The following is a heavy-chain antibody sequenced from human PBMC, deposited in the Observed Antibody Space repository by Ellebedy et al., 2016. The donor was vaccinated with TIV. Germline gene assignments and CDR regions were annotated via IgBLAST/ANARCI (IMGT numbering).Heavy chain of an antibody. CDR1: GGSISSGDYY. CDR3: ARGETYYYHSSGYLVWFDP. J-gene: IGHJ5*02. Sequence: SETLSLTXSVSGGSISSGDYYWSWIRQPPGKGLEWIGYIYDTESTYYNPSLKSRLTISLDTSKNQFSLKLSSVTAADTAVYYCARGETYYYHSSGYLVWFDPWGQGTLVTVSS. V-gene: IGHV4-30-4*01. CDR2: IYDTEST. D-gene: IGHD3-22*01.